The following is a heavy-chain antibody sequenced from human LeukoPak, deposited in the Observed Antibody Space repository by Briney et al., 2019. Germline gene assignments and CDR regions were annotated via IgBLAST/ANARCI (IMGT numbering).Heavy chain of an antibody. V-gene: IGHV1-8*03. CDR2: MNPNSGNT. D-gene: IGHD5-18*01. J-gene: IGHJ4*02. CDR1: GYTFTSYD. Sequence: ASVKVSCKASGYTFTSYDINWVRQATGQGLEWMGWMNPNSGNTGYAQKFQGRVTITRNTSISTACMELSSLRSEDTAVYYCARVRDTAYFDYWGQGTLVTVSS. CDR3: ARVRDTAYFDY.